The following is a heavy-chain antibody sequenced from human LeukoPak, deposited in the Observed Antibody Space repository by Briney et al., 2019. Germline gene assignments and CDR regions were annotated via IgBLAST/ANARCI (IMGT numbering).Heavy chain of an antibody. Sequence: PSETLSLTCAVSGGSISSSNWWTWVRQPPGKGLEWVGEIYHSASTDYNPSLKSRVTISVDKSNNQFSLRLSSVTAADTAVYYCASRGYSGLDYWGQGTLDTVSS. D-gene: IGHD5-12*01. CDR2: IYHSAST. CDR3: ASRGYSGLDY. V-gene: IGHV4-4*02. CDR1: GGSISSSNW. J-gene: IGHJ4*02.